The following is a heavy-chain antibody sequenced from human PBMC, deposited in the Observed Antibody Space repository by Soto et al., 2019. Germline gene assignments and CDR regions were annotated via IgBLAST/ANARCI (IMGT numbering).Heavy chain of an antibody. CDR1: GYTFTGYY. Sequence: ASVKVSCKASGYTFTGYYMHWVRQAPGQGLEWMGWINPNSGGTNYAQKFQGWVTMTRDTSISTAYMELSRLRSDDTAVYYCARDRYGDSNYYYYYYGMDVWGQGTTVTVSS. V-gene: IGHV1-2*04. CDR3: ARDRYGDSNYYYYYYGMDV. J-gene: IGHJ6*02. D-gene: IGHD4-17*01. CDR2: INPNSGGT.